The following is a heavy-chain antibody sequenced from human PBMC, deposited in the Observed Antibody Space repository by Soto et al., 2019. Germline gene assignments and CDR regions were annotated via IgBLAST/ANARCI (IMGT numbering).Heavy chain of an antibody. CDR1: GYTFTSYG. CDR3: ASILAPRYCSSTSCYIGPGDDAFDI. V-gene: IGHV1-18*01. Sequence: ASVKVSCKASGYTFTSYGISWVRQAPGQGLEWLVWISAYNGNTNYAQKLQGRVIMTTDTSTSTAYMELRSLRSDDTAVYYCASILAPRYCSSTSCYIGPGDDAFDIWGQGTMVTVSS. D-gene: IGHD2-2*02. CDR2: ISAYNGNT. J-gene: IGHJ3*02.